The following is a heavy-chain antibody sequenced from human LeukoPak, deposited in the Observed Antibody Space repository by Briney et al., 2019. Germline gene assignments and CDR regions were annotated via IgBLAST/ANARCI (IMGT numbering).Heavy chain of an antibody. CDR3: ARRNSGTWWSFDS. J-gene: IGHJ4*02. CDR2: IKDVGSQK. Sequence: GGSLRLSCEASRFTFSSYWMSWVRQAPGKGLEWVANIKDVGSQKNYVDSVKGRFTISRDNAKASLFLQMNSLSSEDTAVYYCARRNSGTWWSFDSWGQGTLVTVSS. V-gene: IGHV3-7*01. CDR1: RFTFSSYW. D-gene: IGHD2-15*01.